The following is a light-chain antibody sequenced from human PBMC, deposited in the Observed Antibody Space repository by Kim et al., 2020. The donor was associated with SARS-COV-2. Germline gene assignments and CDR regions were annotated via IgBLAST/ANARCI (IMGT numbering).Light chain of an antibody. CDR3: QQYGSSPPIT. CDR2: DAS. CDR1: QSVSSSY. J-gene: IGKJ5*01. Sequence: PGERATRSCRASQSVSSSYLAWYQQKPGQAPRLLIYDASSRATGIPDRFSGSGSGTDFTLTISRLEPEDFAVYYCQQYGSSPPITFGQGTRLEIK. V-gene: IGKV3-20*01.